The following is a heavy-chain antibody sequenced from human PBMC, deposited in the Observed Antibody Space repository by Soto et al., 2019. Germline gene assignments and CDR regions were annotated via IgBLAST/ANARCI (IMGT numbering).Heavy chain of an antibody. CDR2: INHSGST. D-gene: IGHD6-19*01. CDR1: GGSFSGYY. V-gene: IGHV4-34*01. CDR3: ARVQQWLVRGGFDY. Sequence: QVQLQQWGAGLLKPSETLSLTCAVYGGSFSGYYWSWIRQPPGKGLEWIGEINHSGSTNYNPSLKRRVTISVDTSKNQFSLKLSSVTAADTAVYYCARVQQWLVRGGFDYWGQGTLVTVSS. J-gene: IGHJ4*02.